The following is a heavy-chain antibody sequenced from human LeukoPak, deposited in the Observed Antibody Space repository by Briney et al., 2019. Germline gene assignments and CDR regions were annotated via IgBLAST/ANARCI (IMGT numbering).Heavy chain of an antibody. J-gene: IGHJ5*02. Sequence: GSLRLSCAASGFTFSNFAMSWVRQAPGKGLEWVSSISDSGGSTYYADSVKGRFTISRDNSKNTLYLQMTNLRAADTAVYYCAKDLSRAVAADWFDPWDQGSLVTVSS. V-gene: IGHV3-23*01. CDR3: AKDLSRAVAADWFDP. D-gene: IGHD6-19*01. CDR1: GFTFSNFA. CDR2: ISDSGGST.